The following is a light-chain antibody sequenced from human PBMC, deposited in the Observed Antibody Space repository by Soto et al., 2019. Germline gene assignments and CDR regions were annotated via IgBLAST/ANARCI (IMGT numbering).Light chain of an antibody. J-gene: IGKJ1*01. V-gene: IGKV3-20*01. Sequence: ESVLTQSPGTLSLSPGERATLSCRASQTVSSARLAWFQQKPGQAPRLLIYDASNRATGIPDRFSGSGSGTDFTLTISRLEPEDFAVYYCQQYGSSLWTFGQGTKVDIK. CDR1: QTVSSAR. CDR2: DAS. CDR3: QQYGSSLWT.